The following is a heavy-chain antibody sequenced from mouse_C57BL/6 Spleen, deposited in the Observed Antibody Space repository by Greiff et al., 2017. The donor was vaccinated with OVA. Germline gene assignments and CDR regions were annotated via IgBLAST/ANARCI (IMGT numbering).Heavy chain of an antibody. D-gene: IGHD2-3*01. J-gene: IGHJ3*01. CDR3: ARSNDGYYGFAY. CDR1: GYTFTSYG. Sequence: QVQLQQSGAELARPGASVKLSCKASGYTFTSYGISWVKQRTGQGLEWIGEIYPRSGNTYYNEKFKGKATLTADKSSSTAYMELRSLTSEDSAVYFCARSNDGYYGFAYWGQGTLVTVSA. CDR2: IYPRSGNT. V-gene: IGHV1-81*01.